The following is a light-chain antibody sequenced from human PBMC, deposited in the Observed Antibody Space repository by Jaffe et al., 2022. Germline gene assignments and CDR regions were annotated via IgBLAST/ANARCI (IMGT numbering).Light chain of an antibody. CDR2: AAS. Sequence: DIQMTQSPSTLSASIGDRVTITCRASHDIRNWLAWYQQKPGKAPNLLIYAASSLDSGVPSRFSGSGSGTEFTLTISSLQPDDFATYYCQQYNSYSRTFGQGTKVEIK. J-gene: IGKJ1*01. CDR1: HDIRNW. CDR3: QQYNSYSRT. V-gene: IGKV1-5*03.